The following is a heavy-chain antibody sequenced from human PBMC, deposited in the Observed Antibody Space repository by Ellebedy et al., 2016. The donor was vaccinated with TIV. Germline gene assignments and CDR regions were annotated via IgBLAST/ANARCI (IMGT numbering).Heavy chain of an antibody. V-gene: IGHV4-34*01. CDR1: GGSFSGYY. CDR2: INHSGST. CDR3: ARRGVRGVIKLYYYYYMDV. D-gene: IGHD3-10*01. J-gene: IGHJ6*03. Sequence: SETLSLXXAVYGGSFSGYYWSWIRQPPGKGLEWIGEINHSGSTNYNPSLKSRVTISVDTSKNQFSLKLSSVTAADTAVYYCARRGVRGVIKLYYYYYMDVWGKGTTVTVSS.